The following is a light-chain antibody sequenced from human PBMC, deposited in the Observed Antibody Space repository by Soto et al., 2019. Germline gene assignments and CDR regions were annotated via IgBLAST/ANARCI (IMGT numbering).Light chain of an antibody. Sequence: DIEMTQSGTSLPSSVGDRVTITCRASQNIITYLNWYQQKPGQAPKFLIYAASSLQSVVPSRFSGSGSGTEFTLTISSLQAEDFATYYCLQHNSYPPTFGGGTKVDIK. CDR2: AAS. CDR3: LQHNSYPPT. J-gene: IGKJ4*01. CDR1: QNIITY. V-gene: IGKV1-17*01.